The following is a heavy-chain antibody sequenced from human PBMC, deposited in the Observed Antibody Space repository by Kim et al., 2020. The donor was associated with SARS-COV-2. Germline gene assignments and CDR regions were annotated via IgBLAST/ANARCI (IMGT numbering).Heavy chain of an antibody. V-gene: IGHV1-69*13. J-gene: IGHJ6*02. D-gene: IGHD5-18*01. CDR1: GGTFSSYA. CDR2: IIPIFGTA. CDR3: ARTGNYLDTAMVSVVYYYYYSMDV. Sequence: SVKVSCKASGGTFSSYAISWVRQAPGQGLEWMGGIIPIFGTANYAQKFQGRVTITADESTSTAYMELSSLRSEDTAVYYCARTGNYLDTAMVSVVYYYYYSMDVWGQGTTVTVSS.